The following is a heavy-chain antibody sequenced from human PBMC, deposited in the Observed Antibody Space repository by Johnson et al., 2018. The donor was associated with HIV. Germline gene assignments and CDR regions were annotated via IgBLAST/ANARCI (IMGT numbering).Heavy chain of an antibody. CDR3: ARALYFYDSTSPLESEAFDI. J-gene: IGHJ3*02. Sequence: QVLLVESGGGVFQPGRSLRLSCAASRFTFSSFAMHWVRQAPGKGLEWVAVISYDASEKYYADSVKGRFTISRDNAKNSLYLQMNSLRAEDTALYYCARALYFYDSTSPLESEAFDIWGQGTMVTVSS. CDR1: RFTFSSFA. D-gene: IGHD3-22*01. CDR2: ISYDASEK. V-gene: IGHV3-30*04.